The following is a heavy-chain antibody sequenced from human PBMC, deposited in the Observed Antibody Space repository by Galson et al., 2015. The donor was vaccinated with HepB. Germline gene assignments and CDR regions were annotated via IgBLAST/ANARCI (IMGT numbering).Heavy chain of an antibody. CDR2: IIPIFGTA. Sequence: SVKVSCKASGDTFSNYAISWVRQAPGQGLEWMGGIIPIFGTANYAQKFQGRVTITADESTSTAYMELSSLRSEDTAVYYCARTLVVGATPIDYNGMDVWGQGTTVTVSS. D-gene: IGHD2-15*01. CDR3: ARTLVVGATPIDYNGMDV. J-gene: IGHJ6*02. V-gene: IGHV1-69*13. CDR1: GDTFSNYA.